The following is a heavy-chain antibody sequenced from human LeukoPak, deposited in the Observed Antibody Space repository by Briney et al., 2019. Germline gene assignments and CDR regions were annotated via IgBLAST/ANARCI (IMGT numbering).Heavy chain of an antibody. V-gene: IGHV6-1*01. CDR2: TYYRSKWYS. CDR3: ARDVATTGWYTFDY. CDR1: GDSVSSINGA. D-gene: IGHD6-19*01. J-gene: IGHJ4*02. Sequence: SPTLSLTCAISGDSVSSINGAWNWVRQSPSRGLEWLGRTYYRSKWYSDYAVPIQGRISINPDTSKNQFTLNLFSVTPDDTAVYYCARDVATTGWYTFDYWGQGTRVTVSS.